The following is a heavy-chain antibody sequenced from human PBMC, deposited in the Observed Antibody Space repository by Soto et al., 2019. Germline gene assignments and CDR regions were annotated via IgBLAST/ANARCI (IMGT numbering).Heavy chain of an antibody. CDR3: ARARGKKLWSPTDAFDI. D-gene: IGHD5-18*01. J-gene: IGHJ3*02. CDR1: GYTFTGYY. Sequence: ASVKVSCKASGYTFTGYYMHWVRQAPGQGLEWMGWINPNSGGTNYAQKFQGWVTMTRDTSISTAYMELSRLRSDDTAVYYCARARGKKLWSPTDAFDIWGQGTMVTVS. V-gene: IGHV1-2*04. CDR2: INPNSGGT.